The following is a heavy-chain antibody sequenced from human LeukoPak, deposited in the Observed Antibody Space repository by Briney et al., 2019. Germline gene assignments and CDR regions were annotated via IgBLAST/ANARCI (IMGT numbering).Heavy chain of an antibody. CDR3: AKVSVVMVNDAFDI. CDR1: GFIFTSYG. D-gene: IGHD3-22*01. J-gene: IGHJ3*02. CDR2: IRFDGTSA. Sequence: GGSLRLSCAASGFIFTSYGMHWVREAPGRGLEWVAFIRFDGTSAYYADSVKGRFTVSRDNSKNTLYLQMNSLRVEDTAVYYCAKVSVVMVNDAFDIWGQGTLVIVSS. V-gene: IGHV3-30*02.